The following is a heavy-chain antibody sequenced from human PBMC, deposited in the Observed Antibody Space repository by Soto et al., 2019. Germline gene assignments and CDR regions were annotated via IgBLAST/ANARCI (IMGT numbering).Heavy chain of an antibody. J-gene: IGHJ6*02. V-gene: IGHV3-53*01. Sequence: EVQVVESGGGLMQPGGSLRLSCAASGFSVSNNYMNWVRQAPGKGLEWVSVIYASGRTSYADSVKGRFTISRDNSKNTLHLQMNSGRVEDTAGDYCARAPDRYGYSGYGMDVGGQGTTVTVSS. D-gene: IGHD5-18*01. CDR1: GFSVSNNY. CDR3: ARAPDRYGYSGYGMDV. CDR2: IYASGRT.